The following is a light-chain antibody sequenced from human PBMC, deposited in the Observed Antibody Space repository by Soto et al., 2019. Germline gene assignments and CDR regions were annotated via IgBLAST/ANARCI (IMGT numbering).Light chain of an antibody. CDR3: AAWDDSLNGHAV. Sequence: QSVLTQPPSASGTPGLRVTISCSGSSSNIGSNTVNWYQQLPGTAPKLLIYSNNQRPSGVPDRFSGSKSGTSASLAISGPQSEDEADYYCAAWDDSLNGHAVFGGGTQLTVL. CDR1: SSNIGSNT. V-gene: IGLV1-44*01. CDR2: SNN. J-gene: IGLJ7*01.